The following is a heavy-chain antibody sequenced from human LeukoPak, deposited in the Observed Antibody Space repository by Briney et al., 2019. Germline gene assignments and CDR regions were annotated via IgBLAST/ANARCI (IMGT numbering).Heavy chain of an antibody. D-gene: IGHD2-8*01. CDR1: GFTFSSYG. V-gene: IGHV3-33*01. Sequence: GGSLRLSCAASGFTFSSYGMHWVRQAPGKGLEWVAVIWYDGSNKYYADSVKGRFTISRDNSKNTLYLQMSSLRAEDTAVYYCARGLGYCTNGVCSNFDYWGQGTLVTVSS. CDR3: ARGLGYCTNGVCSNFDY. J-gene: IGHJ4*02. CDR2: IWYDGSNK.